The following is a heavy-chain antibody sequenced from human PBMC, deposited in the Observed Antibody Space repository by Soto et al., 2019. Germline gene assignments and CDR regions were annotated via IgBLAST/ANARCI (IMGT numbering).Heavy chain of an antibody. CDR1: GYSFTSYW. V-gene: IGHV5-51*01. CDR3: ARHTYPATYSSSARSDYYYYYGMDV. Sequence: PGESLKISCKGSGYSFTSYWIGWVRQMPGKGLEWMGIIYPGDSDTRYSPSFQGQVTISADKSISTAYPQWSSLKASDTAMYYCARHTYPATYSSSARSDYYYYYGMDVWGQGTTVTVSS. CDR2: IYPGDSDT. J-gene: IGHJ6*02. D-gene: IGHD6-6*01.